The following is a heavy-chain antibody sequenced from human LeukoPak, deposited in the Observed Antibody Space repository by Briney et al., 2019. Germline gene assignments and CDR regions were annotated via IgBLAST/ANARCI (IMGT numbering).Heavy chain of an antibody. V-gene: IGHV1-69*05. Sequence: SVKVSCKASGGTFSSYAISWVRQAPGQGLEWMGRIIPIFGTANYAQKFQGRVTITTDEPTSTAYMELSSLRSEDTAVYYCARGGWYYYGSGSSNWFDPWGQGTLVTVSS. D-gene: IGHD3-10*01. CDR3: ARGGWYYYGSGSSNWFDP. CDR1: GGTFSSYA. J-gene: IGHJ5*02. CDR2: IIPIFGTA.